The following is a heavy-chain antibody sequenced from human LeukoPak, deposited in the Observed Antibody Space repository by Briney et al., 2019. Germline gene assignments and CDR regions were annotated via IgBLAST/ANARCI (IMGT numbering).Heavy chain of an antibody. CDR3: VRPFEGNFDY. Sequence: SETLSLTCTDSGGSFSSRSYYWGWIRQPPGKGLEWIGSIYYSGSTYYNPSLKSRVTISLDTSKNQFSLKLSSVTAADTAVYYCVRPFEGNFDYWGQGTLVTVSS. CDR1: GGSFSSRSYY. J-gene: IGHJ4*02. D-gene: IGHD3-10*01. V-gene: IGHV4-39*01. CDR2: IYYSGST.